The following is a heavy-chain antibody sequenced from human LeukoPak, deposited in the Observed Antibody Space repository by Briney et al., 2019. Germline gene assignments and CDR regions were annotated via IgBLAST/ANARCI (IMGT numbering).Heavy chain of an antibody. CDR2: ISWNSGSI. J-gene: IGHJ5*02. Sequence: GGSLRLSCAASGFTFDDYAMHWVRQAPGKGLEWVSGISWNSGSIGYADSVKGRFTISRDNAKNSLYLQMNSLRAEDTALYYCAKDIDGSGSSYWFDPWGQGTLVTVSS. CDR1: GFTFDDYA. D-gene: IGHD3-10*01. V-gene: IGHV3-9*01. CDR3: AKDIDGSGSSYWFDP.